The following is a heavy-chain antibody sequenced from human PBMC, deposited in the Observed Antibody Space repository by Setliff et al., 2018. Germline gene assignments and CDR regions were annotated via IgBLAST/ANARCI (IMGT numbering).Heavy chain of an antibody. CDR2: INHSRST. V-gene: IGHV4-34*01. CDR1: GGSFSGYY. Sequence: SETLSLTCAVYGGSFSGYYWSWIRQPPGKGLEWIGEINHSRSTNYNPSLKSRVTISVDTSKNQFSLKLSSVTAADTAVYYCARGRSNFWGYYFDYWGQGTLVTVSS. D-gene: IGHD3-3*01. CDR3: ARGRSNFWGYYFDY. J-gene: IGHJ4*02.